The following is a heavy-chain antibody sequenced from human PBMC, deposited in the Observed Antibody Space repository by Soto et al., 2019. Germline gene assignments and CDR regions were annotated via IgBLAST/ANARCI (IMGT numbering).Heavy chain of an antibody. Sequence: GGSLRLSCAASGFTVNSNYMSWVRQAPGKGLEWVSVIYSDGSTYYADSVKGRFIISRDNSNNTLYFQMNSLRAEDTAVYYCVRDDFGLGIDYWGLGTLVTVSS. CDR1: GFTVNSNY. J-gene: IGHJ4*02. CDR2: IYSDGST. V-gene: IGHV3-66*01. D-gene: IGHD1-26*01. CDR3: VRDDFGLGIDY.